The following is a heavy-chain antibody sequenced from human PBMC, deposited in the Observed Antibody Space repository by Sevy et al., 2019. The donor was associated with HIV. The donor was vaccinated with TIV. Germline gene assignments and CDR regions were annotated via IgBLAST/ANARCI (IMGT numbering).Heavy chain of an antibody. J-gene: IGHJ1*01. Sequence: GWCLRLSCAASGFTFSSYGMHWVRQAPGKGLEWMAVIWYDGSNKYYADSVKGRFTISRDNSKNTLYLQMNSLRAEDTAVYYCATDLGYSSSWYEEEYFQHWGQGTLVTVSS. D-gene: IGHD6-13*01. V-gene: IGHV3-33*01. CDR2: IWYDGSNK. CDR1: GFTFSSYG. CDR3: ATDLGYSSSWYEEEYFQH.